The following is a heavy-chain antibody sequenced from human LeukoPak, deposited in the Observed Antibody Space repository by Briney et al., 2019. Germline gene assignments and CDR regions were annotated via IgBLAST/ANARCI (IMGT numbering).Heavy chain of an antibody. V-gene: IGHV3-21*01. CDR1: GFTFSSYS. D-gene: IGHD6-13*01. J-gene: IGHJ3*02. CDR2: ISSSSSYI. CDR3: ARVMEGSSWPYDAFDI. Sequence: GGSLRLSCAASGFTFSSYSMNWVRQAPGKGLEWVSSISSSSSYIYYADSVKGRFTISRDNAKNSLYLQMNSLRAEDTAVYYCARVMEGSSWPYDAFDIWGQGTMVTVSS.